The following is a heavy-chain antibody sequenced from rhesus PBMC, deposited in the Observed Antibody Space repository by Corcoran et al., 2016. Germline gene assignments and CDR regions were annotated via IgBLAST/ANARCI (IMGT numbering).Heavy chain of an antibody. CDR1: GFTFSSYG. V-gene: IGHV3-54*02. CDR2: ISYDGSKK. D-gene: IGHD3-3*01. Sequence: EVQLVESGGGLVQPGGSLRLSCAASGFTFSSYGMHWVRQAPGKGLEWVAFISYDGSKKYYAYAVKDRFTISRDNSKNMLYRQMNNLKLEDTAVYYCARDGSFGLVIINLPIDYWGQGVLVTVSS. J-gene: IGHJ4*01. CDR3: ARDGSFGLVIINLPIDY.